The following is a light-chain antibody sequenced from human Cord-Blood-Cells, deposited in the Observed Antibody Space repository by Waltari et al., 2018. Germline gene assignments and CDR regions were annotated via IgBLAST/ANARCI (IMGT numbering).Light chain of an antibody. V-gene: IGKV2-30*01. J-gene: IGKJ1*01. Sequence: DVVMTQSPLSLPVTLGQPASISCRSSQTLVYSHENTYLYWFQQRPGQSPRRLIYKVSNRDSGVPDRFSGSGSGTDFTLKISRVEAEDVGVYYCMQGTHWPPTWTFGQGTKVEIK. CDR1: QTLVYSHENTY. CDR3: MQGTHWPPTWT. CDR2: KVS.